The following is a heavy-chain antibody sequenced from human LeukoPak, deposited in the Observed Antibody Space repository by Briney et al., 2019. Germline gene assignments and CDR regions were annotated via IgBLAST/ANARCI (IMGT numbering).Heavy chain of an antibody. D-gene: IGHD3-9*01. CDR2: ISSISSYI. J-gene: IGHJ4*02. CDR1: GFTFSSYS. V-gene: IGHV3-21*01. Sequence: GGSLRLSCAASGFTFSSYSMNWARQAPGKGLDWVSSISSISSYIYYADSVKGRFTISRDNAKNSLYLQMNSLRAEDTAVYYCARGRTYYDILTGYYKLGDFDYWGQGTLVTVYS. CDR3: ARGRTYYDILTGYYKLGDFDY.